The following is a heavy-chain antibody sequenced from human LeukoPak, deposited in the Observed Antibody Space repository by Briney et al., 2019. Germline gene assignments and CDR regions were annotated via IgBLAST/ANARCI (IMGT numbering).Heavy chain of an antibody. CDR3: ARDLAYYGSGCFFNI. V-gene: IGHV1-2*02. CDR2: INPKSGGT. D-gene: IGHD3-10*01. Sequence: GASVKLSCKASGYTFAAYSMHGVRQAPGQGLEWMGWINPKSGGTTYAQKFQGRVTMTRDTSITTAYMQLSRLRSDGTAVYYRARDLAYYGSGCFFNIWGQGTMVTVSS. J-gene: IGHJ3*02. CDR1: GYTFAAYS.